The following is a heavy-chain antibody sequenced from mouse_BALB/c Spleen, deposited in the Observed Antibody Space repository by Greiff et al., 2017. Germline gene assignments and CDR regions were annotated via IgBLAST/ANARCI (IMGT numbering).Heavy chain of an antibody. CDR2: IDPENGDT. Sequence: VQLQQSGAELVRSGASVKLSCTASGFNIKDYYMDWVKQRPEQGLEWIGWIDPENGDTEYAPKFQGKATMTADTSSNTAYLQLSSLTSEDTAVYYCKGGPEGGDYWGQGTTLTVSS. CDR3: KGGPEGGDY. V-gene: IGHV14-4*02. J-gene: IGHJ2*01. CDR1: GFNIKDYY. D-gene: IGHD3-3*01.